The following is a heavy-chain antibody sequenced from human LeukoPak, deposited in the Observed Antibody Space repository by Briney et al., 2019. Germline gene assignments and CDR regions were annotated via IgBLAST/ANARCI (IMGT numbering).Heavy chain of an antibody. CDR3: AELGITMIGGV. D-gene: IGHD3-10*02. J-gene: IGHJ6*04. Sequence: PGGSLRLSCAAYGFTFSNSWMSWVRQAPGKGLEWVANINQGGNDKQYVDSMKGRFTISRDNAKNSLYLQMNSLRAEDTAVYYCAELGITMIGGVWGKGTTVTISS. CDR1: GFTFSNSW. V-gene: IGHV3-7*01. CDR2: INQGGNDK.